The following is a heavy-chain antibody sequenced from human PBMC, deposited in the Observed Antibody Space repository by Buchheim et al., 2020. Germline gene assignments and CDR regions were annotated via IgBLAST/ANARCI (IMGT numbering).Heavy chain of an antibody. CDR2: ISGSGGST. CDR3: AKPRAFLERAYYYYGMDV. V-gene: IGHV3-23*01. D-gene: IGHD3-3*02. J-gene: IGHJ6*02. Sequence: EVQLLESGGGLVQPGGSLRLSCAASGFTFSSYAINWVRQAPGKGLEWVSGISGSGGSTYYADSVKGRFTISRDNSKNTLYLQMSSLRAEDTAVYYCAKPRAFLERAYYYYGMDVWGQGTT. CDR1: GFTFSSYA.